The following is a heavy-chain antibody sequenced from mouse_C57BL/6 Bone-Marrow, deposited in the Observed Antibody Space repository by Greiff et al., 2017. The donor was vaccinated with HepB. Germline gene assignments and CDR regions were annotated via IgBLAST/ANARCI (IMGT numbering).Heavy chain of an antibody. Sequence: VKLVESGAELARPGASVKLSCKASGYTFTSYGISWVKQRTGQGLEWIGEIYPRSGNTYYNEKFKGKATLTADKSSSTAYMELRSLTSEDSAVYFCARRGIRRYFDYWGQGTTLTVSS. J-gene: IGHJ2*01. V-gene: IGHV1-81*01. D-gene: IGHD2-12*01. CDR1: GYTFTSYG. CDR3: ARRGIRRYFDY. CDR2: IYPRSGNT.